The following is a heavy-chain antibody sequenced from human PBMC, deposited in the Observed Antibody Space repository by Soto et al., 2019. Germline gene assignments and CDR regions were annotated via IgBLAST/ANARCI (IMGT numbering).Heavy chain of an antibody. CDR2: ISTDGNNK. D-gene: IGHD4-17*01. J-gene: IGHJ5*02. CDR1: GFTFDSYG. Sequence: ESGGGVVQPGRSLRLSCAASGFTFDSYGMHWVRQAPGKGLDWVAVISTDGNNKYYADSVKGRLTISRDNFKNTLYLQMSGLRADDTALYHCAKDLLPKSVTTCGSWGQRSMVTVSS. CDR3: AKDLLPKSVTTCGS. V-gene: IGHV3-30*18.